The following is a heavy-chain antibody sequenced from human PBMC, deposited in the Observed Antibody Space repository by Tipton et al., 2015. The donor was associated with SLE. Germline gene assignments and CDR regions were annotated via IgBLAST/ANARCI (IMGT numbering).Heavy chain of an antibody. V-gene: IGHV3-33*01. CDR1: GFTFSTSA. Sequence: SLRLSCAASGFTFSTSAMHWVRQAPGKGLEWVAVIWYDGSNKFYADSVKGRFTISRDNSKNTVSLQMNSLRVEDTAVYCCARGRGGGFLDYWGQGTLVTVSS. D-gene: IGHD3-16*01. CDR3: ARGRGGGFLDY. J-gene: IGHJ4*02. CDR2: IWYDGSNK.